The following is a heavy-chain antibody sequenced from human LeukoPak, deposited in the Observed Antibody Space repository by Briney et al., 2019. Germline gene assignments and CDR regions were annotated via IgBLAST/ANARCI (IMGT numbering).Heavy chain of an antibody. Sequence: SVKVSCKASGGTFSSYAISWVRQAPGQGLEWMGRIIPILGIANYAQKFQGRGTITADKSTSTAYMELGSLSSEETAVYYCAKGGLLSHLIVVVPAAFPDDYWGQGTLVTVSS. D-gene: IGHD2-2*01. J-gene: IGHJ4*02. CDR1: GGTFSSYA. CDR2: IIPILGIA. CDR3: AKGGLLSHLIVVVPAAFPDDY. V-gene: IGHV1-69*04.